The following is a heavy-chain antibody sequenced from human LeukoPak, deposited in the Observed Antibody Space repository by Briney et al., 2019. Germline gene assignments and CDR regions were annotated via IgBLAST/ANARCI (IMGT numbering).Heavy chain of an antibody. CDR1: GFNFNSYW. CDR3: ARARYGPGGYFFDF. V-gene: IGHV3-7*04. Sequence: GGSLRLSCAASGFNFNSYWMSRVRQAPGKGLECVANIKQDGSDIYFVDSVKGRLTISRDNAKNSLYLQMNSLRGEDTAVYYCARARYGPGGYFFDFWGRGTLVTVSS. J-gene: IGHJ4*02. D-gene: IGHD3-10*01. CDR2: IKQDGSDI.